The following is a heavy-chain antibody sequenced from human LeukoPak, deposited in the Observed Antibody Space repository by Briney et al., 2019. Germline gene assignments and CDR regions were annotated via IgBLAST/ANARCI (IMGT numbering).Heavy chain of an antibody. D-gene: IGHD3-3*01. Sequence: PGGSLRLSCAASGFTFSSYAMSWVRQAPGKGLEWVSAISGSGGSTYYADSVKGRFTISRDNSKNMLYLQMNSLRAEDTAVYYCAKPGYYDFWSGYPHFDYWGQGTLVTVSS. CDR2: ISGSGGST. CDR1: GFTFSSYA. CDR3: AKPGYYDFWSGYPHFDY. J-gene: IGHJ4*02. V-gene: IGHV3-23*01.